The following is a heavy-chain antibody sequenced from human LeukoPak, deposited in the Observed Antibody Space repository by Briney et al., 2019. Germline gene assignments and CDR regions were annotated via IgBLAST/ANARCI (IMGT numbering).Heavy chain of an antibody. CDR1: GGSISNYY. V-gene: IGHV4-59*08. Sequence: SETLSLTCTVSGGSISNYYWSWIRQPPGKGLEWIGYIYYSGSTNYNPSLKSRVTISVDTSKNQFSLKLSSVTAADTAVYYCARRVAAAGTYFDYWGQGTLVTVSS. J-gene: IGHJ4*02. CDR3: ARRVAAAGTYFDY. D-gene: IGHD6-13*01. CDR2: IYYSGST.